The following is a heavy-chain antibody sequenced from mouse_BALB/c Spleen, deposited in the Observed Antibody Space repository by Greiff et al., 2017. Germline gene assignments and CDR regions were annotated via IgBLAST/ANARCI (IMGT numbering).Heavy chain of an antibody. CDR3: ARGGTTVVADYYAMDY. CDR1: GFTFTDYY. D-gene: IGHD1-1*01. Sequence: EVQRVESGGGLVQLGGSLRLSCATSGFTFTDYYMSWVRQPPGKALEWLGFIRNKANGYTTEYSASVKGRFTISRDNSQSILYLQMNTLRAEDSATYYCARGGTTVVADYYAMDYWGQGTSVTVSS. J-gene: IGHJ4*01. V-gene: IGHV7-3*02. CDR2: IRNKANGYTT.